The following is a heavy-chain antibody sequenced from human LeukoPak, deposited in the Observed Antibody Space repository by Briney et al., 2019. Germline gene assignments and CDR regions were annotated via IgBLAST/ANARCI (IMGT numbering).Heavy chain of an antibody. CDR2: TRGSGSGMGSGS. D-gene: IGHD7-27*01. J-gene: IGHJ4*02. CDR1: GFAFSDYS. V-gene: IGHV3-21*05. CDR3: ARDDNWGFDY. Sequence: GGSLRLSCAASGFAFSDYSMNWVRQAPGKGLEWIANTRGSGSGMGSGSYYAGAVQSRFTISRDNAKNSLYLQMNSLRAEDTAFYYCARDDNWGFDYWGQGALVTVSS.